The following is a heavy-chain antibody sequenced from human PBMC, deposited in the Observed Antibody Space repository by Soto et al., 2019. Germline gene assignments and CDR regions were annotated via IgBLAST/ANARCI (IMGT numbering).Heavy chain of an antibody. CDR1: GFTFSSYS. CDR3: SRAGILTTPYYFDY. CDR2: ISSSSSTI. J-gene: IGHJ4*01. V-gene: IGHV3-48*01. Sequence: GGSLRLSCAASGFTFSSYSMNWVRQAPGKGLEWVSYISSSSSTIYYADSVKGRFTISRDNAKNSLYLQMYSLKTEDTAVYFCSRAGILTTPYYFDYWGQGTLVTVS. D-gene: IGHD4-4*01.